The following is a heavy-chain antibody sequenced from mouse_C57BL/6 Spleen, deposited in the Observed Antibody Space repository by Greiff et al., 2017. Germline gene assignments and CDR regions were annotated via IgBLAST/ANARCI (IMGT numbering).Heavy chain of an antibody. V-gene: IGHV14-2*01. CDR3: ARYYGCYDFDY. CDR2: IDPEDGET. Sequence: EVQLQQPGAELVKPGAPVKLSCTASGFNIKDYYMHWVKQRTEQGLEWIGRIDPEDGETKYAPNFQGKATITADTSSNTAYLQLISLTSEDTAVYYGARYYGCYDFDYWGQGTTLTVSS. D-gene: IGHD2-2*01. CDR1: GFNIKDYY. J-gene: IGHJ2*01.